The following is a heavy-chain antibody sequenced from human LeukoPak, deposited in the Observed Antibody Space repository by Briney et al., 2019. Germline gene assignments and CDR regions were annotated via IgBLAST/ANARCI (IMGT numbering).Heavy chain of an antibody. J-gene: IGHJ4*02. CDR2: IYPSVDRT. Sequence: ASVKVSCKASGYTFTSYYMHWVRQAPGQGLEWMGIIYPSVDRTSYAQKFRDRLTMTMDTSTTTVYMELSSLKDEDTAVYYCAREEEGGTFDYWGQGTLVTVYS. CDR1: GYTFTSYY. D-gene: IGHD3-16*01. V-gene: IGHV1-46*01. CDR3: AREEEGGTFDY.